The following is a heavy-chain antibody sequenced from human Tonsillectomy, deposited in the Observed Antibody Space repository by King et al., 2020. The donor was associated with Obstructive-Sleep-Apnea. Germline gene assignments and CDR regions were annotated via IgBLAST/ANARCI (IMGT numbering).Heavy chain of an antibody. V-gene: IGHV3-21*01. Sequence: VQLVESGGGLVKPGGSLRLSCAASGFTFSSYGMNWVRQAPGKGLEWVSSISSSSSYIYYADSVKGRFTISRDNAKNSLYLQMNSLRAEDTAVYYCARALLRYFQNYYYYYGMDVWGQGTTVTVSS. CDR1: GFTFSSYG. CDR3: ARALLRYFQNYYYYYGMDV. D-gene: IGHD3-9*01. J-gene: IGHJ6*02. CDR2: ISSSSSYI.